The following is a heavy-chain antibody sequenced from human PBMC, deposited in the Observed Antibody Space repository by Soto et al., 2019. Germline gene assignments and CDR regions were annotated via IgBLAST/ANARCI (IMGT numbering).Heavy chain of an antibody. CDR1: GDSINSYN. J-gene: IGHJ4*02. V-gene: IGHV4-59*08. Sequence: SETLSLTCTVSGDSINSYNWNWIRQTPGKGLEWIGYISNSGSTTYNPSLESRVTMSVDTSKNQFSLKLSSVTAADTAVYYCARHTPAISISDHWGQGTLVTVSS. CDR3: ARHTPAISISDH. D-gene: IGHD2-15*01. CDR2: ISNSGST.